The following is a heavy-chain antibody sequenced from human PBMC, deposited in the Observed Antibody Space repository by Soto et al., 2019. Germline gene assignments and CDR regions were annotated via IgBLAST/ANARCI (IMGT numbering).Heavy chain of an antibody. CDR3: VREALDYYDSSGYCLFDY. J-gene: IGHJ4*02. CDR1: GFALSSYE. V-gene: IGHV3-48*03. CDR2: ISSSGNII. D-gene: IGHD3-22*01. Sequence: QLVESGGGLVQPGRSLRLSCAASGFALSSYEMNWVRQAPGKGLEWVSYISSSGNIIYYADSVKGRFTISRDNAKNSVFLQMGSLRAEDTAVYYCVREALDYYDSSGYCLFDYWGQGTLVTVSS.